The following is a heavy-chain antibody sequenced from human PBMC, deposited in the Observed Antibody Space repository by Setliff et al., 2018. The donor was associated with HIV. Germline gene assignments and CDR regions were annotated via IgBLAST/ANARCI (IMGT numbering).Heavy chain of an antibody. Sequence: KTSETLSLTCYVTDDPISSYYWSWVRQPAGKGLEWIGRLHASGNTNYNPSLKSRVTMSIDTSKNQLSLRLTSVTAADTAVYYCARLSVVIHDTFDVWGHGTMVTVSS. J-gene: IGHJ3*01. D-gene: IGHD3-22*01. CDR1: DDPISSYY. CDR3: ARLSVVIHDTFDV. V-gene: IGHV4-4*07. CDR2: LHASGNT.